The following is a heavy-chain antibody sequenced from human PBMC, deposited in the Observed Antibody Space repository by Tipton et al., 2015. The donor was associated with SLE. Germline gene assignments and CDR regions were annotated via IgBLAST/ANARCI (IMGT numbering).Heavy chain of an antibody. CDR2: IIPIFGTA. Sequence: QSGPEVKKPGSSVKVPCKASGGTFSSYAISWVRQAPGQGLEWMGGIIPIFGTANYAQKFQGRVTITADESTSTAYMELSSLRSEDTAVYYCARGGVCSGGSCNGPFDYWGQGTLVTVSS. D-gene: IGHD2-15*01. CDR1: GGTFSSYA. V-gene: IGHV1-69*01. CDR3: ARGGVCSGGSCNGPFDY. J-gene: IGHJ4*02.